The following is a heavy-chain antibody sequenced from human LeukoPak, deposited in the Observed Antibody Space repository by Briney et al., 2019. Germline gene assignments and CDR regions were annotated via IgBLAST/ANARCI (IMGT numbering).Heavy chain of an antibody. Sequence: PGGSLRLSCAASGFTFSNYPMTWVRQAPGKGLEWVSAISGSGGSTYYADSVKGRFTISRDNSKNTLYLQMNSLRAEDTAVYYCAKEFGERPAHMDVWGKGTTVTVSS. J-gene: IGHJ6*03. V-gene: IGHV3-23*01. D-gene: IGHD1-1*01. CDR3: AKEFGERPAHMDV. CDR1: GFTFSNYP. CDR2: ISGSGGST.